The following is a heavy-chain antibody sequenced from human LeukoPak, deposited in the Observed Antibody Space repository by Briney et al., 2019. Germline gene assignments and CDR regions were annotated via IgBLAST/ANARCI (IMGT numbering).Heavy chain of an antibody. J-gene: IGHJ6*03. V-gene: IGHV4-34*01. Sequence: SETLSLTCAVYGGSFSGYYWSWIRQPPGKGLEWIGEINHSGSTNYNPSLKSRVTISVDTSKNQFSLKLSSVTAADTAVYYCARGKTYYDILTGNYYYYYMDVWGKGTTVTISS. D-gene: IGHD3-9*01. CDR3: ARGKTYYDILTGNYYYYYMDV. CDR2: INHSGST. CDR1: GGSFSGYY.